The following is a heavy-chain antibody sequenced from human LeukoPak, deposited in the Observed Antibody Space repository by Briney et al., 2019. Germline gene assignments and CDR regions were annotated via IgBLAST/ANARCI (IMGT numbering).Heavy chain of an antibody. CDR2: IYSGGST. Sequence: PGGSLRLSCAASGVTVSSVYMSWVRQAPGKGLEWVSVIYSGGSTYYADSVKGRFTISRDKSKNTVYLQMNSLRFEDTAMYYCARNWFDPWGQGTLVTVSS. J-gene: IGHJ5*02. CDR1: GVTVSSVY. V-gene: IGHV3-53*05. CDR3: ARNWFDP.